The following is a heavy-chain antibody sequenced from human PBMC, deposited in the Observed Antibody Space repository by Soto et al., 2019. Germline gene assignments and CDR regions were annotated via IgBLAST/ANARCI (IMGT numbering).Heavy chain of an antibody. CDR3: ARGSMDV. D-gene: IGHD1-26*01. V-gene: IGHV3-30-3*01. CDR2: VSHVDDNK. J-gene: IGHJ6*02. Sequence: QVQFVESGGGVVQPGRSLRLSCAASGFTFNLLTFHWVRQAPGRGLEWVAVVSHVDDNKYYADCVRGRFTISRNNSKRMLDLQVNSLGADDSALYYCARGSMDVWGQGTTVTVSS. CDR1: GFTFNLLT.